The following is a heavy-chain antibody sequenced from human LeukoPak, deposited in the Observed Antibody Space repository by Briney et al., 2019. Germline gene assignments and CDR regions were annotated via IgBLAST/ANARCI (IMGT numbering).Heavy chain of an antibody. J-gene: IGHJ4*02. D-gene: IGHD2-15*01. Sequence: PGGALRLSCAASGFTFSSYAMSWVLQAPGKGLEWVSAISGSGGSTDYADSVKGRFTISRDNSNNTLFLQMKSLRAEDTAVYSSAKSVQWSQNLFDYWGQGTLVTVSS. CDR3: AKSVQWSQNLFDY. V-gene: IGHV3-23*01. CDR2: ISGSGGST. CDR1: GFTFSSYA.